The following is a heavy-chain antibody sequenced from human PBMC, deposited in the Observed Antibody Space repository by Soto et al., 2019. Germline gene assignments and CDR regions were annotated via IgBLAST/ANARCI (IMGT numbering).Heavy chain of an antibody. D-gene: IGHD3-22*01. V-gene: IGHV3-33*01. CDR3: ARGDYYDSSGYYYRGKGAFDI. CDR2: IWYDGSNK. CDR1: GFTFSSYG. J-gene: IGHJ3*02. Sequence: QVQLVESGGGVVQPGRSLRLSCAASGFTFSSYGIHWVRQAPGKGLEWVAVIWYDGSNKYYADSVKGRFTISRDNSKNTLYLQMSSLRAEDTAVYYCARGDYYDSSGYYYRGKGAFDIWGQGTMVTVSS.